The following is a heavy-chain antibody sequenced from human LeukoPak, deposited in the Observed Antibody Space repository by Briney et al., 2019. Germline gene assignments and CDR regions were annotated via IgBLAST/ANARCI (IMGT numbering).Heavy chain of an antibody. Sequence: GESLKISCKGSGYSFTSYWIGWVRQMPGKGLEWMGIIYPGDSDTRYSPSFQGQVTISADKSISTAYLQWSSLKASDTAMYYCARHPVPYYYDSSGYYYSGDNWFDPWGQGTLVTVSP. D-gene: IGHD3-22*01. CDR2: IYPGDSDT. J-gene: IGHJ5*02. V-gene: IGHV5-51*01. CDR3: ARHPVPYYYDSSGYYYSGDNWFDP. CDR1: GYSFTSYW.